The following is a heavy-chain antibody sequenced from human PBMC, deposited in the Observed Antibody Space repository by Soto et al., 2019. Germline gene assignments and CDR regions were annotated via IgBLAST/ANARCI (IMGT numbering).Heavy chain of an antibody. CDR3: ARDNGYSYGYFDY. V-gene: IGHV4-59*01. CDR1: GGSISSYY. Sequence: PSETLSLTCTVSGGSISSYYWSWIRQPPGKGLEWIGYIYHSGSTNYNPALKSRATISVDTSKNQFSLRLSSVTAADTAVYYCARDNGYSYGYFDYWGQGTLVTVSS. D-gene: IGHD5-18*01. J-gene: IGHJ4*02. CDR2: IYHSGST.